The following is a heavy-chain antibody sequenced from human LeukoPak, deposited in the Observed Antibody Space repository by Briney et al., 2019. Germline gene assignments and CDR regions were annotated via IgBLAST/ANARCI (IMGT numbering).Heavy chain of an antibody. CDR2: TYYRSKWYY. D-gene: IGHD1-26*01. V-gene: IGHV6-1*01. CDR3: VRDPVGGSTIFDC. Sequence: SQTLSLTCVISGDSVSSNSAAWNWIRQSPSRGLEWLGRTYYRSKWYYDYSVAVRSRVTINPDTSKNQFSLQLSSVTPEDTAVYYYVRDPVGGSTIFDCWGQGTLVTVSS. CDR1: GDSVSSNSAA. J-gene: IGHJ4*02.